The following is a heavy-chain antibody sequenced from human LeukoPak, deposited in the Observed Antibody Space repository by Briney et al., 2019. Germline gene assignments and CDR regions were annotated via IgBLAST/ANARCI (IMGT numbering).Heavy chain of an antibody. V-gene: IGHV3-7*01. CDR1: GFTFSSYW. CDR2: IQQDGSEK. D-gene: IGHD2-2*01. J-gene: IGHJ4*02. Sequence: GGSLRLSCAASGFTFSSYWMNWVRQAPGKGLEWVANIQQDGSEKNYVDSVKGRFTISRDNAKNSLFLQMNSLRVEDTAVYYCARRYPSTWRHFDYWGQGTLVTVSS. CDR3: ARRYPSTWRHFDY.